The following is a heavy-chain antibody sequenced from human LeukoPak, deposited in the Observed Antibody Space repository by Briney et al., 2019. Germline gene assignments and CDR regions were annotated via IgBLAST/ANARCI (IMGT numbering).Heavy chain of an antibody. CDR1: GGSISSYY. D-gene: IGHD1-26*01. J-gene: IGHJ4*02. CDR3: ARDIGGSSTGSDY. CDR2: IYYSGST. V-gene: IGHV4-59*01. Sequence: PSETLSLTCTVSGGSISSYYWSWIRQPPGKGLEWIGYIYYSGSTNYNPSLKSRVTISVDTSKNQFSLKLSSVTAADTAVYYCARDIGGSSTGSDYWGQGTLVTVSS.